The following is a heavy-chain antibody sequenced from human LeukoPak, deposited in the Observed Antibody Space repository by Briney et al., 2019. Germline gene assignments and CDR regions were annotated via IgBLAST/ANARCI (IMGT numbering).Heavy chain of an antibody. Sequence: SETLSLTCTVSGGSISSYYWSWIRQPAGKGLEWIGRIYTSGSTNYNPSLKSRVTMSVDTSKNQFSLKLSSVTAADTAVYYCARAPGVYSNGRYYYYYGMDVWGQGTTVTVSS. CDR3: ARAPGVYSNGRYYYYYGMDV. CDR2: IYTSGST. V-gene: IGHV4-4*07. D-gene: IGHD4-11*01. J-gene: IGHJ6*02. CDR1: GGSISSYY.